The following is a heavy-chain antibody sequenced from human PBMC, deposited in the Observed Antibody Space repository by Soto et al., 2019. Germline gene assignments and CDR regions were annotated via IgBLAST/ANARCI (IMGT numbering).Heavy chain of an antibody. CDR1: GYTFTRHY. Sequence: ASVKVSCKASGYTFTRHYMHWVRQAPGQGLEWMGVINPGGGNIHYAQKFQGRVTMTRDTSTSTVYMELSSLRSEDTAIYYCARDQPPDFWSGYVTWGHGPLVTSPQ. V-gene: IGHV1-46*01. J-gene: IGHJ4*01. D-gene: IGHD3-3*01. CDR2: INPGGGNI. CDR3: ARDQPPDFWSGYVT.